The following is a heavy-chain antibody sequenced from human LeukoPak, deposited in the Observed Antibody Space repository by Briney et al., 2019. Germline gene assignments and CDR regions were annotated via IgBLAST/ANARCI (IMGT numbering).Heavy chain of an antibody. Sequence: GGSLRLSCAASGFTVSSNYMSWVRQAPGKGLEWVSVIYSGGSTDYADSVKGRFTISRDNSKNTLYPQMNSLRAEDTAVYYCARGPRAGGRAFDIWGQGTMVTVSS. V-gene: IGHV3-53*01. CDR1: GFTVSSNY. CDR3: ARGPRAGGRAFDI. J-gene: IGHJ3*02. CDR2: IYSGGST.